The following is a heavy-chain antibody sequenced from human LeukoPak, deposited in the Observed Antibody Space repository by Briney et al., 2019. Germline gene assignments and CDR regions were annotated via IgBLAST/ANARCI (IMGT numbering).Heavy chain of an antibody. Sequence: SETLSLTCTVSGGSISSSTYRWGWIRQPPGKGLEWIGSIYNSDDTSYNPSLRSRVTISVDTSKNQFSLNLSSATAADTAVYYCARAPGYNSGWSPSYFDYWGLGTLVSVSS. V-gene: IGHV4-39*01. CDR2: IYNSDDT. CDR3: ARAPGYNSGWSPSYFDY. J-gene: IGHJ4*02. CDR1: GGSISSSTYR. D-gene: IGHD6-19*01.